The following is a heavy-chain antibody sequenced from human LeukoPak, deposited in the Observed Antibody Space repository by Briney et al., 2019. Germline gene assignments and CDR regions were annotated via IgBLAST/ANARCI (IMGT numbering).Heavy chain of an antibody. V-gene: IGHV3-23*01. CDR1: GFTFSSYA. Sequence: GGSLRLSCAASGFTFSSYAMGWGRQGPGEGVEWGLAISVSGGSTYYADSVKGRFTISRANSKNTLSLPMNSLRAEDTAVYYCAKEYYYDSSGYGDYWGQGTLVTVSS. J-gene: IGHJ4*02. D-gene: IGHD3-22*01. CDR3: AKEYYYDSSGYGDY. CDR2: ISVSGGST.